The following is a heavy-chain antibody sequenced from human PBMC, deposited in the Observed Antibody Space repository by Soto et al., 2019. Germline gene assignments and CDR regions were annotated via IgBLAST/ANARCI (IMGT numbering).Heavy chain of an antibody. V-gene: IGHV3-23*01. Sequence: EVQLLESGGGLVQPGGSLRLSCAASGFTFSSYAMSWVRQAPGKGLEWVSAISGSGGSTYYADSVKGRFTISRDNSKNTLELQMNSLRAEDTAVYYCAKEHLIRITICGVVKDYFDYWGQGTLVTVSS. D-gene: IGHD3-3*01. CDR1: GFTFSSYA. CDR3: AKEHLIRITICGVVKDYFDY. J-gene: IGHJ4*02. CDR2: ISGSGGST.